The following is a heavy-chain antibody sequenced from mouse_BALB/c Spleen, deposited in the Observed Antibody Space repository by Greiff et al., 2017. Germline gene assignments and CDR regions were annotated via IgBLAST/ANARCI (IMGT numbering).Heavy chain of an antibody. V-gene: IGHV5-4*02. CDR3: ARKNFISAYFDY. CDR2: ISDGGSDT. CDR1: GFTFSDYY. J-gene: IGHJ2*01. D-gene: IGHD1-2*01. Sequence: EVQLQESGGGLVKPGGSLKLSCAASGFTFSDYYMYWVRQTPEKRLEWVATISDGGSDTYYPDSVKGRFTISRDNAKNNLYLQMSSLKSEDTAMYYGARKNFISAYFDYWGQGTPLAVSS.